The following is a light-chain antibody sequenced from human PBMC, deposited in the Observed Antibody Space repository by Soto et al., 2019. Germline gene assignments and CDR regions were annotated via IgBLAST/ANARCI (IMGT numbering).Light chain of an antibody. Sequence: EIVLTQSPGTLSSSPGERATLSCRASQTVTSNYLAWYQQKPGQAPRLLFFGASIRATGLPDRFSGGGSGTDFTLTISRLEPEDFAVYYCQRYGSSPGTFGQGTKVDIK. CDR2: GAS. CDR3: QRYGSSPGT. CDR1: QTVTSNY. J-gene: IGKJ1*01. V-gene: IGKV3-20*01.